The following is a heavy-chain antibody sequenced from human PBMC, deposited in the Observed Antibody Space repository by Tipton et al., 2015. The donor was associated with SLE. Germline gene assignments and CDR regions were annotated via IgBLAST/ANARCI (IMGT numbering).Heavy chain of an antibody. CDR2: ISGSGGST. CDR3: AKAMPLRGYSGYDHDAFDI. CDR1: GFTFSSYA. V-gene: IGHV3-23*01. Sequence: SLRLSCAASGFTFSSYAMSWVRQAPGKGLEWVSAISGSGGSTYYADSVKGRFTISRDNSKNTLYLQMNSLRAEDTAVYYCAKAMPLRGYSGYDHDAFDIWGQGTMVTVSS. D-gene: IGHD5-12*01. J-gene: IGHJ3*02.